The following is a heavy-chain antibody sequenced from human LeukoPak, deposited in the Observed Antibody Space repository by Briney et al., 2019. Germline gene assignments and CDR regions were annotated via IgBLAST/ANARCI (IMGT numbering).Heavy chain of an antibody. CDR3: AREDYHYYGSGSRAFDI. D-gene: IGHD3-10*01. J-gene: IGHJ3*02. Sequence: ASVKVSCKASGYTFTSYGISWVRQAPGQGLEWMGWISAYNGNTNYAQKLQGRVTMTTDTSTSTAYMELSDLRPEDTAVYYCAREDYHYYGSGSRAFDIWGQGTMVTVSS. V-gene: IGHV1-18*01. CDR2: ISAYNGNT. CDR1: GYTFTSYG.